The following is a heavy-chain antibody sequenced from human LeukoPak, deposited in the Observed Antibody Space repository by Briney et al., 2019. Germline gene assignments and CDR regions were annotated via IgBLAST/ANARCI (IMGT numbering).Heavy chain of an antibody. D-gene: IGHD1/OR15-1a*01. V-gene: IGHV4-34*01. Sequence: PSETLSLTCTVSGGSISNYYWNWIRQPPGKGLEWIGEINHSGSTNYNPSLKSRVTISVDTSKNQFSLKLSSVTAADTAVYYCARGKQSYYNYYMDVWGKGTTVTVSS. CDR3: ARGKQSYYNYYMDV. CDR2: INHSGST. CDR1: GGSISNYY. J-gene: IGHJ6*03.